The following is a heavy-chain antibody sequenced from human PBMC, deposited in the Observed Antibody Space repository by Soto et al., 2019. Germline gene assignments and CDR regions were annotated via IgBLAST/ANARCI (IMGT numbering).Heavy chain of an antibody. CDR2: IYWNDDR. CDR1: GFSPTTTGEG. J-gene: IGHJ4*02. V-gene: IGHV2-5*01. CDR3: AHRSSLTLFGTSGYIFDH. D-gene: IGHD3-22*01. Sequence: SGPTLVNPTQTLTLTCAFSGFSPTTTGEGVAWIRQSPGKALEWLAPIYWNDDRRYSPSLKSRLTVTRDTSKDQVVLTLTNMDPVDSGTYFCAHRSSLTLFGTSGYIFDHWGQGTPVTVSS.